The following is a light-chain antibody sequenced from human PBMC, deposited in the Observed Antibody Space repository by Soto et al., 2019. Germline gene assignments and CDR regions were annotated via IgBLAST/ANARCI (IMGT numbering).Light chain of an antibody. J-gene: IGLJ1*01. CDR3: SSYAGSNTYV. V-gene: IGLV2-14*01. Sequence: QSALTQPASVSGPPGQSITISCTGTSSDVGGYNYVSWYQHHPGKAPKLMIYEVSNRPSGVSNRFSGSKSGNTASLTISGLQADDEADYYCSSYAGSNTYVFGTGTK. CDR1: SSDVGGYNY. CDR2: EVS.